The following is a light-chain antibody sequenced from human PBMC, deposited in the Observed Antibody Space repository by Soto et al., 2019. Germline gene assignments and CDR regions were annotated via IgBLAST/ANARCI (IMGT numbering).Light chain of an antibody. CDR3: QQYDNWPWT. J-gene: IGKJ1*01. CDR1: QGIGST. V-gene: IGKV3-15*01. CDR2: GAS. Sequence: EIVMTQSPATLSVSPGERATLSCRASQGIGSTLAWYQQKPGQAPRLLFYGASTRATGIPARFSGSGSGTDFTLTISSLQSEDFAVYYCQQYDNWPWTFGQGTKVDIK.